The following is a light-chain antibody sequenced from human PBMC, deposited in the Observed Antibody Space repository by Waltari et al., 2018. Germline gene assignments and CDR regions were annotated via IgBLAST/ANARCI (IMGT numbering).Light chain of an antibody. CDR2: DVD. V-gene: IGLV2-18*02. CDR1: RDDVGGNYR. CDR3: SSYTDSSPSLYV. J-gene: IGLJ1*01. Sequence: QSALTQPPSVSGSPGQTVTISCTGTRDDVGGNYRVSWYQQPPGAAPKLVINDVDKRPSGVCSRFSGSKAGDTASLPISGLQPEDEGDYYCSSYTDSSPSLYVFGSGTRVTVL.